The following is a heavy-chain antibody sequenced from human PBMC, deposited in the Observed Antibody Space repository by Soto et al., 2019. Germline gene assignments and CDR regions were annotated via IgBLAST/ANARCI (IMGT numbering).Heavy chain of an antibody. CDR1: RFTFKTFA. D-gene: IGHD3-3*01. J-gene: IGHJ4*02. CDR3: AKHSYSDFWPGHYYYLDY. V-gene: IGHV3-23*01. Sequence: EVQLLESGGGLVQPGGSLRLPCVTSRFTFKTFAMSWVRKAPGEGLEWVQAINAGGRNTYYADSVKGRFTISRDNSKNTLYLQMDSLRAEDTAVYYCAKHSYSDFWPGHYYYLDYWGQGTLVTVSS. CDR2: INAGGRNT.